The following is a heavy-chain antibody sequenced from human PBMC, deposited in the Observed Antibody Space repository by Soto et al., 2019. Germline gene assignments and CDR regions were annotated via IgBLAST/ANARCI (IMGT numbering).Heavy chain of an antibody. CDR2: ISWNSGSI. Sequence: EVQLVESGGGLVQPGRSLRLSCAASGFTFDDYAMHWVRQAPGKGLEWVSGISWNSGSIGYADSVKGRFNISRDNAKNSLYLQMNSLRAEDTALYYCAKAPGLPGYGPGYYYYYGMDVWGQGTTVTVSS. D-gene: IGHD5-18*01. J-gene: IGHJ6*02. CDR1: GFTFDDYA. CDR3: AKAPGLPGYGPGYYYYYGMDV. V-gene: IGHV3-9*01.